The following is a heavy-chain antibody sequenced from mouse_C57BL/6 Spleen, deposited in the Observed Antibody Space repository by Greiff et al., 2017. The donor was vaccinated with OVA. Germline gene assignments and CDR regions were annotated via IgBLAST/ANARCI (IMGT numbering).Heavy chain of an antibody. CDR1: GYTFTTYP. CDR3: AREYYSNHEGNWYFDV. J-gene: IGHJ1*03. V-gene: IGHV1-47*01. CDR2: FHPYNDDT. D-gene: IGHD2-5*01. Sequence: QVQLQQSGAELVKPGASVKMSCKASGYTFTTYPIEWMKQNHGKSLEWIGNFHPYNDDTKYNEKFKGKATLTVEKSSSTVYLELSRLTSDDSAVYYCAREYYSNHEGNWYFDVWGTGTTVTVSS.